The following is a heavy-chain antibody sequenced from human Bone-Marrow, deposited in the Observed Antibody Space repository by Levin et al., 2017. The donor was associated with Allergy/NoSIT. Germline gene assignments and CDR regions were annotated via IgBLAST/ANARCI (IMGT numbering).Heavy chain of an antibody. CDR2: IYSVGTT. CDR1: GFTVSKNY. Sequence: GGSLRLSCEASGFTVSKNYMSGVRQPPGKGRKWVPLIYSVGTTHYADSVRGRFTISKDHSAKTRYLQMNNLGAEDTAVYYCARNPGSTNWSWGQGTLVTVSS. V-gene: IGHV3-53*01. J-gene: IGHJ4*02. CDR3: ARNPGSTNWS. D-gene: IGHD6-13*01.